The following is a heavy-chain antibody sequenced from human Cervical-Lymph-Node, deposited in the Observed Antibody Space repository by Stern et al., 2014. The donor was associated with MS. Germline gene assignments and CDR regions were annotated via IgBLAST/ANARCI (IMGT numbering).Heavy chain of an antibody. Sequence: QVQLVESGGGVVQPGRSLRLSWAASGFTFSSYGMHWVRPAPGKGLEGVALISYDGSNKYYADSVKGRFTISRDNSKNTLYLQMNSLRAEDTAVYYCAKGGETGTIYGMDVWGQGTTVTVSS. CDR2: ISYDGSNK. V-gene: IGHV3-30*18. CDR3: AKGGETGTIYGMDV. D-gene: IGHD1-7*01. CDR1: GFTFSSYG. J-gene: IGHJ6*02.